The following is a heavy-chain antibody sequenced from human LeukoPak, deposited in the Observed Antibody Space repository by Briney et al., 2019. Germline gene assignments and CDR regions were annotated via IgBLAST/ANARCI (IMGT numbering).Heavy chain of an antibody. J-gene: IGHJ6*03. D-gene: IGHD5-18*01. CDR1: GFTVSSNY. CDR3: ARGHSYGNYYMDV. V-gene: IGHV3-66*02. Sequence: GGSLRLSCAASGFTVSSNYMSWVRQAPGKGLEWVSVIYSGGSTYYADSVKGRFTISRDNSKNTLYLQMNSLRAEDTAVYYCARGHSYGNYYMDVWGKGTTVTVSS. CDR2: IYSGGST.